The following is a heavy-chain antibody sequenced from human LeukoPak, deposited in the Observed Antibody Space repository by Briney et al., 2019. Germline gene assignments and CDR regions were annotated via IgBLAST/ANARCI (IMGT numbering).Heavy chain of an antibody. D-gene: IGHD4-17*01. CDR1: GFTFSSYA. Sequence: GGSLRLSCAASGFTFSSYAMSWVRQAPGKGLEWVSAISGSGGNTYYADSVKGRFTISRDNSKNTLYLQMNSLRAEDTAVYYCAKVSTVTTRSPPDYWGQGTLVTVSS. CDR3: AKVSTVTTRSPPDY. J-gene: IGHJ4*02. V-gene: IGHV3-23*01. CDR2: ISGSGGNT.